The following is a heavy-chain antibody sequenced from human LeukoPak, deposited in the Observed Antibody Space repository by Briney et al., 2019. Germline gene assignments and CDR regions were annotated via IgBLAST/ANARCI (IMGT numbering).Heavy chain of an antibody. CDR2: INHSGGT. CDR1: GGSFSGDY. J-gene: IGHJ4*02. Sequence: PSETLSLTCAVYGGSFSGDYWSWIRQHPGKGLQWRGEINHSGGTNYNPSLKSRVTISVDTSKNQFSLKLSSVTAADTAVYYCARESSGCGVNYFDYWGQGTLVTVSS. V-gene: IGHV4-34*01. D-gene: IGHD6-19*01. CDR3: ARESSGCGVNYFDY.